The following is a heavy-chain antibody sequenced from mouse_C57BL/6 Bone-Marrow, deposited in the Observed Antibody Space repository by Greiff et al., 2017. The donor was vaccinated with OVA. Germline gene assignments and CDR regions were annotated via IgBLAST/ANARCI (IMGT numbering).Heavy chain of an antibody. CDR1: GFTFSDYY. V-gene: IGHV5-12*01. CDR2: ISNGGGST. CDR3: ARLDYYGSPNWYVDV. D-gene: IGHD1-1*01. Sequence: EVQLVESGGGLVQPGGSLKLSCAASGFTFSDYYMYWVRPTPEKRLEWVAYISNGGGSTYYPDTVKGRFIISRDNAKNPLYLHTSRLKSEDTAMYYCARLDYYGSPNWYVDVWGTGTTVTVSA. J-gene: IGHJ1*03.